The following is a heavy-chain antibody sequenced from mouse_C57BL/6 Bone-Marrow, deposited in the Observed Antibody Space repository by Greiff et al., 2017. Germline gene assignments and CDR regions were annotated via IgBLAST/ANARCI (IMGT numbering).Heavy chain of an antibody. D-gene: IGHD2-3*01. V-gene: IGHV5-4*03. CDR1: GFTFSSYA. CDR3: ARQAIYDGYYVVDY. J-gene: IGHJ2*01. CDR2: ISDGGSYT. Sequence: EVKLMESGGGLVKPGGSLKLSCTASGFTFSSYAMSWVRQTPEKRLEWVATISDGGSYTYYPDNVKGRFTISRDNAKNHLYLQMSHLKSEDTAMYYCARQAIYDGYYVVDYWGQVTTLTVSS.